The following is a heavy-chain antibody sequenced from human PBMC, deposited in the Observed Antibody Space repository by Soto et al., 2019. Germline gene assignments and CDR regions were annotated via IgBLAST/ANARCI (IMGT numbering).Heavy chain of an antibody. CDR3: AREDFGVFSVAYFDY. V-gene: IGHV3-74*01. J-gene: IGHJ4*02. Sequence: EVQLVESGGGLVQPGGSLRLSCAASGFSFSSKWMHWVRHAPGKGLVWVSRINTDGSSTSHADFVKGRFTISRDNAKNTLYLQMNGLRTEDTAVYYCAREDFGVFSVAYFDYWGQGTLVTVSS. D-gene: IGHD3-3*01. CDR1: GFSFSSKW. CDR2: INTDGSST.